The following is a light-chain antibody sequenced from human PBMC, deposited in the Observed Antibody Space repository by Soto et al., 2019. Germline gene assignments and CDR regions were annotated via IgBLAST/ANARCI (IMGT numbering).Light chain of an antibody. CDR3: QQYGSSPAT. CDR1: QSVSSSY. CDR2: GAS. V-gene: IGKV3-20*01. Sequence: EIVLTQSPGTLSLSPGGRATLSVRSSQSVSSSYLAWYQQKPGQAPRLLIYGASSRATGIPDRFSGSGSGTDFTLTISRLEPEDFAVYYCQQYGSSPATFGGGTKVDIK. J-gene: IGKJ4*01.